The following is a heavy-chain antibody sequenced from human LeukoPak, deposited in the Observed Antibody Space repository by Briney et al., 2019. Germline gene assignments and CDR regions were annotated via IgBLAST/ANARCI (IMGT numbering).Heavy chain of an antibody. CDR1: GFTFSSYA. CDR3: AKGGASVTRYVDY. Sequence: GGSLRLSCAASGFTFSSYAMSWVRQAPGKGLEWVTGITGSGGRTYYADSVKGRFTISRDNSQNTLYLQMNSLRPEDTAVCYCAKGGASVTRYVDYWGQGTLVTVSS. CDR2: ITGSGGRT. V-gene: IGHV3-23*01. J-gene: IGHJ4*02. D-gene: IGHD4-17*01.